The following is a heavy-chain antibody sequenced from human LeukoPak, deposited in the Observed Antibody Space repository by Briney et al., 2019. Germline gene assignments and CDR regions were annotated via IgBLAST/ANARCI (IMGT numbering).Heavy chain of an antibody. CDR2: IYPGDSDT. CDR3: ARFGHSSSSGVWFDP. D-gene: IGHD6-6*01. V-gene: IGHV5-51*01. CDR1: GYSFTSYW. J-gene: IGHJ5*02. Sequence: GESLKISCKGSGYSFTSYWLGWVRQMPGKGLEWMGIIYPGDSDTRYSPSFQGQVTISADKSISTAYLQWSSLKASDTAMYYCARFGHSSSSGVWFDPWGQGTLVTVSS.